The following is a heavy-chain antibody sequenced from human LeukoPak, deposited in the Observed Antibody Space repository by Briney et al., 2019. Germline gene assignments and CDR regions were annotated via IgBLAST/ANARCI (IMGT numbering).Heavy chain of an antibody. V-gene: IGHV1-2*06. J-gene: IGHJ4*02. CDR3: ARVRRAAAVY. CDR2: INPNSGGT. D-gene: IGHD6-13*01. Sequence: ASVKVSCKASGGTFSSYAISWVRQAPGQGLEWMGRINPNSGGTNYAQKFQGRVTMTRDTSISTAYMELSRLRSDDTAVYYCARVRRAAAVYWGQGTLVTVSS. CDR1: GGTFSSYA.